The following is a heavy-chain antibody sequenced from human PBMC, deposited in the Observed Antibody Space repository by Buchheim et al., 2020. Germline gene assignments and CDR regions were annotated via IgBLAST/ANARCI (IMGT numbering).Heavy chain of an antibody. CDR1: GFTFSSYG. CDR2: IWYDGSNK. J-gene: IGHJ6*03. V-gene: IGHV3-33*01. Sequence: QVQLVESGGGVVQPGRSLRLSCAASGFTFSSYGMHWVRQAPGKGLEWVAVIWYDGSNKYYADSVKGRFTISSANSKNTLYLQMNSLRAEDTAVYYCARDSRSSDYYMDVWGNGTT. CDR3: ARDSRSSDYYMDV.